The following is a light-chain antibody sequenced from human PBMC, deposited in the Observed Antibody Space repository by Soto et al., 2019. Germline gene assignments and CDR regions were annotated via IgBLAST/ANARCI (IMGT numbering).Light chain of an antibody. CDR3: MQSIQFPPS. Sequence: DIVMTQTPLSLSVTPGQPASISCKSSQSLLRSDGRTYLHWFVQKPGQPPQLLIYEVSRRFSGAPDRISGSGSGTDFTLKISRVEAEDIGVYYCMQSIQFPPSFGPGTKVDIK. CDR2: EVS. CDR1: QSLLRSDGRTY. V-gene: IGKV2D-29*01. J-gene: IGKJ3*01.